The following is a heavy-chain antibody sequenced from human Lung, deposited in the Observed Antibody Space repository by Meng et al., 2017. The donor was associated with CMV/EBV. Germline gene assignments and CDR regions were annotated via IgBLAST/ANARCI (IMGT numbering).Heavy chain of an antibody. CDR2: TYFSSKWYH. V-gene: IGHV6-1*01. CDR3: AREGGSHIPFDF. J-gene: IGHJ4*02. D-gene: IGHD1-26*01. CDR1: GDSVSSKSDA. Sequence: QVHLQQSGPGLVKPSQTLPLTCAISGDSVSSKSDAWNWIRQSPSRDLEWLGRTYFSSKWYHDYAISVKSRITIKPDTSKNQFSLQLNSVTPEDTAVYYCAREGGSHIPFDFWGQGTLVTVSS.